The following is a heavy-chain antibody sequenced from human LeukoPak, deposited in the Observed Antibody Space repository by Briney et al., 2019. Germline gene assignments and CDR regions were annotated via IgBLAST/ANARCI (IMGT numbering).Heavy chain of an antibody. Sequence: GSSVKVSCKASGGTFSSYTISWVRQAPGQGLEWMGGIIPIFGTANYAQKFQGRVTITADESTSTAYMGLSSLRSEDTAVYYCARVSDSSGWSSDYWGQGTLVTVSS. D-gene: IGHD6-19*01. CDR2: IIPIFGTA. V-gene: IGHV1-69*01. CDR3: ARVSDSSGWSSDY. CDR1: GGTFSSYT. J-gene: IGHJ4*02.